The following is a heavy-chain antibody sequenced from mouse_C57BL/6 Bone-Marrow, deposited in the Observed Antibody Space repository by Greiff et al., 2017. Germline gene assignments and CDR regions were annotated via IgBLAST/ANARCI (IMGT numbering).Heavy chain of an antibody. CDR1: GYTFTSYW. CDR3: ARSGIPITTVVASPFAY. Sequence: QVQLQQPGAELVKPGASVKLSCKASGYTFTSYWMHWVKQRPGRGLEWIGRIDPNSGGTKYNEKFKSKATLTVDKPSSTAYMQLSSLTSEDSAVYYCARSGIPITTVVASPFAYWGQGTLVTVSA. J-gene: IGHJ3*01. V-gene: IGHV1-72*01. D-gene: IGHD1-1*01. CDR2: IDPNSGGT.